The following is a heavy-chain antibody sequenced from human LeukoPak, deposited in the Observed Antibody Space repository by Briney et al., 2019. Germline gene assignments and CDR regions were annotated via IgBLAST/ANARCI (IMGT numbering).Heavy chain of an antibody. CDR3: AREKSLSRSAFDI. CDR1: GGTFSSYA. J-gene: IGHJ3*02. Sequence: ASVKVSCKASGGTFSSYAISWVRQAPGQGLEWMGGIIPIFGTANYAQKFQGRVTITADESTSTAYMELSSLRSEDTAVYYCAREKSLSRSAFDIWGQGTMVTVSS. CDR2: IIPIFGTA. V-gene: IGHV1-69*13. D-gene: IGHD1-14*01.